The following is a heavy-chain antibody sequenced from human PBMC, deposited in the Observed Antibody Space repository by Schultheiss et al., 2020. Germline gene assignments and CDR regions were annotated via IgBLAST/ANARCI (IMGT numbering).Heavy chain of an antibody. CDR2: FFYSGNT. Sequence: SETLSLTCTVSGGSISSSDYYWGWIRQPPGKGLEWIGSFFYSGNTYYNPSLKSRVTISVDKSKNQFSLKLSSVTAADTAVYYCSAAAARYFDYWGQGTLVTVSS. CDR3: SAAAARYFDY. J-gene: IGHJ4*02. D-gene: IGHD6-13*01. CDR1: GGSISSSDYY. V-gene: IGHV4-39*07.